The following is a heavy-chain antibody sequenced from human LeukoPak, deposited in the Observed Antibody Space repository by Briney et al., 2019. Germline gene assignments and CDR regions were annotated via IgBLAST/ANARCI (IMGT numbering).Heavy chain of an antibody. J-gene: IGHJ4*02. CDR1: GASISGYS. Sequence: SETLSLTCTVSGASISGYSWNWIRQPAGKGLEWIGRIYTSGSTKNNTSFKSRVTMSFDKSKNQFSLKLSSVTAADTAVYYCARATSGHYYYFDYWGQGTLVTVSS. CDR2: IYTSGST. CDR3: ARATSGHYYYFDY. V-gene: IGHV4-4*07. D-gene: IGHD3-22*01.